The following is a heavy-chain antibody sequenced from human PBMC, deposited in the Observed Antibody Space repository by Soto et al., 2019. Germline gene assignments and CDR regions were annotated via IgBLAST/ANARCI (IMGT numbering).Heavy chain of an antibody. J-gene: IGHJ6*02. CDR3: ARDAYYYGSGSYYNVAYYYYGMDV. CDR2: IYHSGST. D-gene: IGHD3-10*01. Sequence: PSEPLSLTCAFSGYSISSGYYWGCIRQPPGKGLEWIGSIYHSGSTYYNPSLKSRVTISVDTSKNQFSLKLGSVTAADTAVYYCARDAYYYGSGSYYNVAYYYYGMDVWGQGTTVTVSS. V-gene: IGHV4-38-2*02. CDR1: GYSISSGYY.